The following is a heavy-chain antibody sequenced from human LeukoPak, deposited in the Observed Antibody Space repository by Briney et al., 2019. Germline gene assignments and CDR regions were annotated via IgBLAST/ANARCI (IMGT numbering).Heavy chain of an antibody. CDR2: IIPILGIA. V-gene: IGHV1-69*04. Sequence: ASVKVSCKASGGTFSSYAISWVRQAPGQGLEWVGRIIPILGIANYAQKFQGRVTITADKSTSTAYMELSSLRSEDTAVYYCARGRGYCSSTSCLVYYYYYMDVWGKGTTVIVSS. CDR3: ARGRGYCSSTSCLVYYYYYMDV. CDR1: GGTFSSYA. D-gene: IGHD2-2*01. J-gene: IGHJ6*03.